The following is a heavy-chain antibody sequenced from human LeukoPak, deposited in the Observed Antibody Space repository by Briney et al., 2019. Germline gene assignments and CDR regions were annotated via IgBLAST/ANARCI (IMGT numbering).Heavy chain of an antibody. J-gene: IGHJ5*02. D-gene: IGHD2-15*01. V-gene: IGHV4-34*01. CDR1: GESLSAYF. Sequence: KSSETLSLTCAVYGESLSAYFWNWIRQAPGKPLEYIGEINHRGSSHYNPSLKTRVTLSVDTSKNQFSLRLTSVTAADTAVYFCARGSSFDGYCSAGACDAGYYDAWGQGTPVTVSS. CDR3: ARGSSFDGYCSAGACDAGYYDA. CDR2: INHRGSS.